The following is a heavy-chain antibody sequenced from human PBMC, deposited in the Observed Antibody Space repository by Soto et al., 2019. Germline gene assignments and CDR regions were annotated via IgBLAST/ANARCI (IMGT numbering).Heavy chain of an antibody. Sequence: GGSLRLSCAASGFTFSSYAMHWVRQAPGKGLEYVSAISSNGGSTYYANSVKGRFTISRDNSKNTLYLQMNSLRAEDTAVYYCERDLSGRYSTLDGMDVWGQGTTVTVSS. V-gene: IGHV3-64*01. CDR2: ISSNGGST. CDR3: ERDLSGRYSTLDGMDV. D-gene: IGHD2-15*01. J-gene: IGHJ6*02. CDR1: GFTFSSYA.